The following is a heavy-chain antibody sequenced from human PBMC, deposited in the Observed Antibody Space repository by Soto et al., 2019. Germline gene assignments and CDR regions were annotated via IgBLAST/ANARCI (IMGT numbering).Heavy chain of an antibody. Sequence: PGGSLRLSCAASGFTFSSYGMHWVRQAPGKGLEWVAVISYDGSNKYYADSVKGRFTISRDNSKNTLYLQMNSLRAEDTAVYYCAKVYCGGDCYARPAGMDVWGQGXTVTVSS. CDR2: ISYDGSNK. V-gene: IGHV3-30*18. D-gene: IGHD2-21*02. CDR3: AKVYCGGDCYARPAGMDV. CDR1: GFTFSSYG. J-gene: IGHJ6*01.